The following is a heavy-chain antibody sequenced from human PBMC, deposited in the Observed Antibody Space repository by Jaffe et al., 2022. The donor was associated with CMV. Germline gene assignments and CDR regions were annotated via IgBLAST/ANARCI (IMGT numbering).Heavy chain of an antibody. V-gene: IGHV5-10-1*03. Sequence: EVQLVQSGAEVKKPGESLRISCKGSGYSFTSYWISWVRQMPGKGLEWMGRIDPSDSYTNYSPSFQGHVTISADKSISTAYLQWSSLKASDTAMYYCARQVGVRGRGNYYYMDVWGKGTTVTVSS. CDR1: GYSFTSYW. CDR3: ARQVGVRGRGNYYYMDV. CDR2: IDPSDSYT. J-gene: IGHJ6*03. D-gene: IGHD3-10*01.